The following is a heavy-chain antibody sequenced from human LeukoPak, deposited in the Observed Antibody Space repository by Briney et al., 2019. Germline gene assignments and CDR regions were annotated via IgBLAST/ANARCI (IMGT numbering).Heavy chain of an antibody. V-gene: IGHV4-39*01. CDR1: GGSISSSLYY. J-gene: IGHJ4*02. CDR2: IYYSANT. CDR3: AGGQTLDWLSNYFDS. D-gene: IGHD3/OR15-3a*01. Sequence: SETLSLTCTVSGGSISSSLYYSGWIRQPPGKGLEWIGSIYYSANTYYNPSLKSRLTISVDTSKNHLSLKLRSVTAADTALYFCAGGQTLDWLSNYFDSWGQGSLVIVSS.